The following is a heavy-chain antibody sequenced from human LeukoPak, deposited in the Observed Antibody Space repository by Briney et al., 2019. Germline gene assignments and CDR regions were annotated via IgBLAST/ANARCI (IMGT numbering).Heavy chain of an antibody. J-gene: IGHJ5*02. V-gene: IGHV3-21*01. CDR3: ARGSQLVVAATLEDWFDP. CDR2: ISSSSSYI. Sequence: KSGGSLRLSCAASGFTFSSYSMNWVRQAPGKGLEGVSSISSSSSYIYYADSVKGRFTISRDNAKNSLYLQMNSLRAEDTAVYYCARGSQLVVAATLEDWFDPRGQGTLVTVSS. D-gene: IGHD2-15*01. CDR1: GFTFSSYS.